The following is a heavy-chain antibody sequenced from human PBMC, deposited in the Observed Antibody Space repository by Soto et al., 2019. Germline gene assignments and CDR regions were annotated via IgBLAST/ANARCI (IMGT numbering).Heavy chain of an antibody. Sequence: QVQLQESGPGLVKPSQTLSLTCTVSGGSISSGDYYWSWIRQPPGKGLEWIGYIYYSGSTHYNRSLKGRVTISVDTSKNHFSLKLSSVTAADTAVYYCARGTTPETPTGVWFDPWGQGTLVTVSS. CDR3: ARGTTPETPTGVWFDP. CDR2: IYYSGST. D-gene: IGHD7-27*01. V-gene: IGHV4-30-4*01. J-gene: IGHJ5*02. CDR1: GGSISSGDYY.